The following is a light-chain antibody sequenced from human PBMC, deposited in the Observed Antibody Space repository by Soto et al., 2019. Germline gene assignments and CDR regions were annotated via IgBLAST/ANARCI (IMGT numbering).Light chain of an antibody. CDR1: SSDVATYKY. CDR2: EVS. CDR3: SSYTSRSTPV. Sequence: QSVLTQPASVSGSPGQSITISCTGTSSDVATYKYVSWYQQHPGKAPKLMIYEVSNRPSGVSNRFSGSKSGNTASLTISGLQADDEADYYCSSYTSRSTPVFGGGTKLTVL. V-gene: IGLV2-14*01. J-gene: IGLJ2*01.